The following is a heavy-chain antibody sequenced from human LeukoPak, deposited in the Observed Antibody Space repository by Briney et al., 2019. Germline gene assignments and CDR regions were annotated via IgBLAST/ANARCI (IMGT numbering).Heavy chain of an antibody. Sequence: MTGGSVTLSCAPCGFTLSNAWMSCVRQAPGKGLEWVGRIKSKTDHGTTDYAAPVKGRFTISREDSKNTMYLQMNSRESEDTAVYYCMRAYPYDYWGEGTLVTVSS. CDR1: GFTLSNAW. V-gene: IGHV3-15*01. J-gene: IGHJ4*02. CDR3: MRAYPYDY. CDR2: IKSKTDHGTT.